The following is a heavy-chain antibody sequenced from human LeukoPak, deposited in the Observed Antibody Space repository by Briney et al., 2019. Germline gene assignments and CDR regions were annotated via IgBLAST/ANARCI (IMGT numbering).Heavy chain of an antibody. CDR2: ISAYNGNT. Sequence: GASVKVSCKASGYTFTSYGISWVRQAPGQGLEWMGWISAYNGNTNYAQKLQGRVTMTTDTSTSTAYMELRSLRSDDTAVYYCARDLPDTAMVYPIDWGQGTLVTVSS. V-gene: IGHV1-18*01. D-gene: IGHD5-18*01. J-gene: IGHJ4*02. CDR3: ARDLPDTAMVYPID. CDR1: GYTFTSYG.